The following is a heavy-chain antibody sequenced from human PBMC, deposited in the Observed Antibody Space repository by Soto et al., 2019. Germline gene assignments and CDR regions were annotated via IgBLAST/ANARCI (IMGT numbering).Heavy chain of an antibody. J-gene: IGHJ4*02. D-gene: IGHD6-19*01. CDR1: GFTFSSYS. Sequence: GGSLRLSCAASGFTFSSYSMNWVRQAPGKGLEWVSYISSSSYTNYADSVKGRFTISRDNAKNSLYLQMNSLRAEDTAVYYCARVRGWKTTDYWGQGTLVTVSS. V-gene: IGHV3-21*05. CDR2: ISSSSYT. CDR3: ARVRGWKTTDY.